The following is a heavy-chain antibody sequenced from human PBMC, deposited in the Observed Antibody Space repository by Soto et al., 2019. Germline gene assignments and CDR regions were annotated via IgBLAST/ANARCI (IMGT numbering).Heavy chain of an antibody. V-gene: IGHV3-33*01. CDR1: GFTFSSYG. CDR3: ARGLDYYDSSGYLYYYYYGMDV. D-gene: IGHD3-22*01. CDR2: IWYDGSNK. Sequence: QVQLVESGGGVVQPGRSLRLSCAASGFTFSSYGMHWVRQAPGKGLEWVAVIWYDGSNKYYADSVKGRFTISRDNSKNTLYLQMNSLRAEDTAVYYCARGLDYYDSSGYLYYYYYGMDVWGQGTTVTVSS. J-gene: IGHJ6*02.